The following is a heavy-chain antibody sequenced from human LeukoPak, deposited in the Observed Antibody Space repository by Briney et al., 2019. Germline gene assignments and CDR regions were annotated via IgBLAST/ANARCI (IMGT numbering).Heavy chain of an antibody. Sequence: GGSLRLSCAASGFTVSSNYMSWVRQAPGKGPEWVSVIYSGGSTYYADSVKGRFTISRDNSKNTVYLQMNSLRAEDTAVYYCASRNYYDSSAYFDYWGQGTLVTVSS. CDR1: GFTVSSNY. CDR2: IYSGGST. J-gene: IGHJ4*02. V-gene: IGHV3-53*01. CDR3: ASRNYYDSSAYFDY. D-gene: IGHD3-22*01.